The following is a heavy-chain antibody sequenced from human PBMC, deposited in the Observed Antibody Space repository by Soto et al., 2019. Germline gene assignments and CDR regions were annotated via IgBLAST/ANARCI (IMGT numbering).Heavy chain of an antibody. V-gene: IGHV4-31*03. CDR2: IYYSGST. J-gene: IGHJ4*02. D-gene: IGHD2-15*01. Sequence: QVQLQESGPGLVKPSQTLSLTCTVSGGSISSGGYYWSWIRQHPGKGLEWIGYIYYSGSTYYNPSLKSRVTISVDTSKNQFSLQLSSVTAADTAVYYCARGVVAATSYFDYWGQGTLVTVSS. CDR1: GGSISSGGYY. CDR3: ARGVVAATSYFDY.